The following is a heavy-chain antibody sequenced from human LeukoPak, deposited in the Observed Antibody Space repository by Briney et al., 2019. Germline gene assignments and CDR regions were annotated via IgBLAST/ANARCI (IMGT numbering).Heavy chain of an antibody. D-gene: IGHD6-6*01. CDR1: GFTFSSYG. CDR2: IWYDGSNK. CDR3: ARIAGDSSSTYYYYYMDV. J-gene: IGHJ6*03. Sequence: PGGSLRLSCAASGFTFSSYGMHWVRQAPGKGLEWVAVIWYDGSNKYYADSVKGRFTISRDNSKNTLYLQMNSLRAEDTAVYYCARIAGDSSSTYYYYYMDVWGKGTTVTVSS. V-gene: IGHV3-33*01.